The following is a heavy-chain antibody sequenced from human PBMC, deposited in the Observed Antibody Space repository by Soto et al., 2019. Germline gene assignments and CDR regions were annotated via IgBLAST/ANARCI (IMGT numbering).Heavy chain of an antibody. CDR3: ARWSLGVGLDY. D-gene: IGHD3-3*01. Sequence: SETLSLTCSVSGGSISSYSWIWIRQPAGKGLECIGRVYTSGSTNYNPSLKSRVTMSVDTSKNQFSLKLSSVTAADTAVYYCARWSLGVGLDYWGQGTLVTVSS. V-gene: IGHV4-4*07. CDR2: VYTSGST. CDR1: GGSISSYS. J-gene: IGHJ4*02.